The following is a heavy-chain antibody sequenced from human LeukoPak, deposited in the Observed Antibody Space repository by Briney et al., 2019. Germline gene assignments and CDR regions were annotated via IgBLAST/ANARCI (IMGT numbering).Heavy chain of an antibody. V-gene: IGHV4-34*01. D-gene: IGHD5-18*01. CDR1: GGSFSGYY. CDR3: ARVDTAMATPY. CDR2: INHSGST. J-gene: IGHJ4*02. Sequence: PSETLSLTGAVYGGSFSGYYWSWIRQPPGKGLEWIGEINHSGSTNYNPSLKSRVTISVDTSKNQFSLKLSSVTAADTAVYYCARVDTAMATPYWGQGTLVTVSS.